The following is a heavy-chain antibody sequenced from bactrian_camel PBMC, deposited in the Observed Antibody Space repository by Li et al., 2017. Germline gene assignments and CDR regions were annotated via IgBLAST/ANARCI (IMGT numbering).Heavy chain of an antibody. D-gene: IGHD5*01. CDR2: IHSYSANT. CDR3: KTDHN. J-gene: IGHJ4*01. V-gene: IGHV3-2*01. CDR1: GFTVTNYF. Sequence: HVQLVESGGRSVQPGGSLSLACAASGFTVTNYFICRVRQAPGKGLEWVSCIHSYSANTYYADSVKDRFTISTGNAKNTVYLQMNSLKVEDTAVYYCKTDHNWGQGTQVTVS.